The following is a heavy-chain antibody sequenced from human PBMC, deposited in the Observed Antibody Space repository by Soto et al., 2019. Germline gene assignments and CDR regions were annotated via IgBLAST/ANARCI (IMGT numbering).Heavy chain of an antibody. V-gene: IGHV4-61*01. CDR3: ASVTVVTPLTLDF. CDR2: IYYSGST. J-gene: IGHJ4*02. Sequence: SGTLSLTCTVSGGSVSSGSYYWSWIRQPPGKGLEWIGYIYYSGSTHYNPSLKSRVTISVDTSKNQFSLKLSAVTAADTAVYYCASVTVVTPLTLDFRGQGTLVTVSS. CDR1: GGSVSSGSYY. D-gene: IGHD2-15*01.